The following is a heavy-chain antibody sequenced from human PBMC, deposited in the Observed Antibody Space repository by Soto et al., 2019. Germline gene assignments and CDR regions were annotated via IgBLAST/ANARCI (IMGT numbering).Heavy chain of an antibody. CDR1: GFIFGDFY. J-gene: IGHJ4*02. V-gene: IGHV3-11*05. CDR3: ARDRDTFGHGFFDY. CDR2: ISGTTNYR. D-gene: IGHD3-16*01. Sequence: GGSLRLSCAASGFIFGDFYMTWIRQAPGKGLEWISEISGTTNYRNYADSVKGRFTVSRENAKNTLYLEMNSLRAEDTAVYFCARDRDTFGHGFFDYWGQGALVTVSS.